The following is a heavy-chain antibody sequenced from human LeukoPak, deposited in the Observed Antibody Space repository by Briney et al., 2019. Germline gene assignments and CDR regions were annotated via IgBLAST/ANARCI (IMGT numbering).Heavy chain of an antibody. D-gene: IGHD3-10*01. J-gene: IGHJ6*03. CDR3: ARRKSWFGEDYMDV. CDR2: INHSGST. V-gene: IGHV4-34*01. CDR1: GGSFSGYY. Sequence: ETLSLTCAVYGGSFSGYYWSWIRQPPGKGLEWIGEINHSGSTNYNPSLKSRVTISVDTSKNQFSLKLSSVTAADTAVYYCARRKSWFGEDYMDVWGKGTTVTVSS.